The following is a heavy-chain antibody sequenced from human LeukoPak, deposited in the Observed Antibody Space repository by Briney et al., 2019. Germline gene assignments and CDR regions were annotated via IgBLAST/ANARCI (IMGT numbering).Heavy chain of an antibody. V-gene: IGHV1-24*01. D-gene: IGHD3-9*01. CDR3: VTTLTGYSYGWYFDL. CDR1: GYTLTKLS. CDR2: FDPEDGET. Sequence: ASVKVSCKVSGYTLTKLSMHGVRQAPGKGLEWMGGFDPEDGETFYAQKFQGRVTMTEDTSTDTTYMELSSLRSEDTAMYYCVTTLTGYSYGWYFDLWGRGTLVTVSS. J-gene: IGHJ2*01.